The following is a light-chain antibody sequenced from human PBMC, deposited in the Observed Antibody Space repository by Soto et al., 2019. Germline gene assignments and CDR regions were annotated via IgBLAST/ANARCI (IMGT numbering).Light chain of an antibody. CDR1: QSVSSNF. Sequence: EIVFTQSPGPLSFSPGESATLSCRASQSVSSNFLAWYQQKPGQAHRLLIYGVYSRASGIQDRFFGSGSGTDFTLTIKRLEPEDFAVYYCKQYANSPITFGQGTRLEIK. CDR2: GVY. CDR3: KQYANSPIT. V-gene: IGKV3-20*01. J-gene: IGKJ5*01.